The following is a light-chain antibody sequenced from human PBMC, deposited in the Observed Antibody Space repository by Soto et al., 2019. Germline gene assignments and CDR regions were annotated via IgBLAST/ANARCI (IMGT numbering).Light chain of an antibody. V-gene: IGLV1-40*01. CDR2: GSS. CDR3: QSYDSSLSGVV. CDR1: SSNIGAGYD. Sequence: QLVLTQPPSVSGAPGQRVTISGTGSSSNIGAGYDVHWYQQLPGTAPKLLIYGSSNRPSGVPDRFSGSKSGTSASLAITGLQAEDEADYYCQSYDSSLSGVVFGGGTQLTVL. J-gene: IGLJ2*01.